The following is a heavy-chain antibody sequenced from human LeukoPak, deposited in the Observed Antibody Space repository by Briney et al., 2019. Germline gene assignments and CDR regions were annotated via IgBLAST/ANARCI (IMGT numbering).Heavy chain of an antibody. D-gene: IGHD1-20*01. CDR1: GFTFSSYS. J-gene: IGHJ4*02. CDR2: ISSTGGTT. V-gene: IGHV3-48*04. Sequence: GGSLRLSCAASGFTFSSYSMNWVRQAPGKGLEWVSSISSTGGTTYYADSVKGRFTISRDNAKNTLYLQMNSLRAEDTAVYYCARDLIITGTTRYFDYWGQGTLVTVSS. CDR3: ARDLIITGTTRYFDY.